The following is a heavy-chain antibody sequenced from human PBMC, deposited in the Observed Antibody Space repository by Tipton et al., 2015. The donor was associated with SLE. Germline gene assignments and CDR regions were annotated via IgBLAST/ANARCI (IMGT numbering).Heavy chain of an antibody. CDR1: GFIFSSYA. V-gene: IGHV3-30*04. D-gene: IGHD4-17*01. J-gene: IGHJ4*02. CDR3: ARDVGRYYFDY. CDR2: ILYDGSNK. Sequence: VQLVQSGGGVVQPGRSLRLSCAASGFIFSSYAMHWVRQAPGKGLEWVAVILYDGSNKYYADSVKGRFTISRDNSKNTLYLQMNSLRGEDTAVYYCARDVGRYYFDYWGQGTLVSVSS.